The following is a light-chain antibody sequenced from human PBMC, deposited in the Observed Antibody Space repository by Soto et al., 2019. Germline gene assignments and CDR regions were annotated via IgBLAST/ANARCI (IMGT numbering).Light chain of an antibody. V-gene: IGKV2-28*01. CDR1: QSLLHKNGNNY. CDR2: MGS. CDR3: MQALQTPRT. Sequence: DIVMTQSPLFLPVTPGEAASISCRSSQSLLHKNGNNYFDWYLQKPGQSPHLLIYMGSRRASRVPDRLSGSESGTYFTLKISRVEAEDAGVYYCMQALQTPRTFGQGTKVEIK. J-gene: IGKJ1*01.